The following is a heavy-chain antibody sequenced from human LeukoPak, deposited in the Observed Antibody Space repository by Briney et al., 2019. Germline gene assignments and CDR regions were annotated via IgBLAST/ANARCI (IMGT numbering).Heavy chain of an antibody. Sequence: PGGSLRLSCAASGFTFSSYWMHRVRQAPGKGLVWVSRINTDGSSTSYADSVKGRFTISRDNAKNTLYLQMNSLRAEDTAVYYCASGFDSRFFDKWGQGTLVTVSS. CDR3: ASGFDSRFFDK. CDR1: GFTFSSYW. J-gene: IGHJ4*02. CDR2: INTDGSST. V-gene: IGHV3-74*01. D-gene: IGHD3-22*01.